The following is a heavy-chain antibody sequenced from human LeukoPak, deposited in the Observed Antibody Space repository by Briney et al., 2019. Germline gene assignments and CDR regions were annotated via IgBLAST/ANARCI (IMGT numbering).Heavy chain of an antibody. CDR3: AKRRYDILTGYSFDY. Sequence: PGGSLRLSCAASGFTFSSYAMSWVRQAPGKGLEWVSAISGSGGSTYYADSVKGRFTISRDNSKNTLDLQMNSLRAEDTAVYYCAKRRYDILTGYSFDYWGQGTLVTVSS. V-gene: IGHV3-23*01. CDR1: GFTFSSYA. J-gene: IGHJ4*02. CDR2: ISGSGGST. D-gene: IGHD3-9*01.